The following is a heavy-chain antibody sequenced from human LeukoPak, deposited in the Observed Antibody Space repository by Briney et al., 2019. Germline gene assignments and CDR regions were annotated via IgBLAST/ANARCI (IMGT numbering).Heavy chain of an antibody. CDR1: GFTFSSYA. V-gene: IGHV3-23*01. CDR2: ITGGGGDT. CDR3: ARRVYTSSWSAFDY. J-gene: IGHJ4*02. D-gene: IGHD6-19*01. Sequence: GGSLRLSCAASGFTFSSYAMNWVRQAPGEGLEWVSGITGGGGDTYYADSVRGRFTISRDNSRDTLYLQVNSLTAEDTAAYYCARRVYTSSWSAFDYWGQGTLVTVSS.